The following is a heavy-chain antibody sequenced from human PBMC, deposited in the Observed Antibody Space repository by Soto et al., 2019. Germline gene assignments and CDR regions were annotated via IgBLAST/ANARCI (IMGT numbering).Heavy chain of an antibody. V-gene: IGHV4-4*02. Sequence: HVQLQVSGPGLVKHSGTLSLTCVVSGCSITSNNWWHWVRQPPGKWLEWIGEIHHSGNTHYNPSLKNRVTISVDKSHNQFSLKLSSVTAADTAVYYCARGGNYLFAYWGQGTPVTVSS. CDR3: ARGGNYLFAY. CDR1: GCSITSNNW. J-gene: IGHJ4*02. CDR2: IHHSGNT. D-gene: IGHD2-15*01.